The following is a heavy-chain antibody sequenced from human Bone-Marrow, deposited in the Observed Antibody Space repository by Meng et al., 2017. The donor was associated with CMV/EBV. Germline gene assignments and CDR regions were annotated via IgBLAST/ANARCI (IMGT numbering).Heavy chain of an antibody. CDR3: VNCGPYGGYVHY. Sequence: GGSLRLSCAASGFTFSSYAMHWVRQAPGKGLEWVAVISYDGSNKYYADSVKGRFTISRDNSKNTLYLQMNSLRAEDTAVYYCVNCGPYGGYVHYWGQGTLVTVSS. D-gene: IGHD5-12*01. CDR1: GFTFSSYA. V-gene: IGHV3-30*04. CDR2: ISYDGSNK. J-gene: IGHJ4*02.